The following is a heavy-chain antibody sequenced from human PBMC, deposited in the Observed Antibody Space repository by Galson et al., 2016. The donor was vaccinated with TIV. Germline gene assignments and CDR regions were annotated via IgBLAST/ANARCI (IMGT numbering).Heavy chain of an antibody. CDR3: AREEKGGAARSNYFEP. Sequence: SVKVSCKASGGTFSNYGISWLRQAPGQGLEWMGEIIPMISTAHYAQHLQGRVTISADKSTTTAYLELRSLKSDDTAVYYCAREEKGGAARSNYFEPWGQGTQVTV. CDR1: GGTFSNYG. CDR2: IIPMISTA. J-gene: IGHJ5*02. V-gene: IGHV1-69*06. D-gene: IGHD3-16*01.